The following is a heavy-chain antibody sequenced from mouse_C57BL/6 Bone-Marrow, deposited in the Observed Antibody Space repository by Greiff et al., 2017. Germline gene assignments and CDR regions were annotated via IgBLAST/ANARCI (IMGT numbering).Heavy chain of an antibody. J-gene: IGHJ3*01. V-gene: IGHV1-26*01. Sequence: EVQLQQSGPELVKPGASVKISCKASGYTFTDYYMNWVKQSHGKSLEWIGDINPNNGGTSYNQKFKGKATLTVDKSSSTAYMELRSLTSEDSAVYYCARFNGFAYGGQGTLVTVSA. CDR2: INPNNGGT. CDR3: ARFNGFAY. CDR1: GYTFTDYY.